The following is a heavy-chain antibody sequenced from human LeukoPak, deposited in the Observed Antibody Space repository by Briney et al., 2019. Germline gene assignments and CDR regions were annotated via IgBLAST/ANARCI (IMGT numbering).Heavy chain of an antibody. CDR1: GGTFSSYA. V-gene: IGHV1-69*05. CDR2: IIPIFGTA. CDR3: AAGGYCSGGSCHRYYFDY. J-gene: IGHJ4*02. Sequence: ASVKVSCKASGGTFSSYAISWVRQAPGQGLEWMGRIIPIFGTANYAQYIQGRVTITTDESTSTAYMELSSLRSEDTAVYYCAAGGYCSGGSCHRYYFDYWGQGTLVTVSS. D-gene: IGHD2-15*01.